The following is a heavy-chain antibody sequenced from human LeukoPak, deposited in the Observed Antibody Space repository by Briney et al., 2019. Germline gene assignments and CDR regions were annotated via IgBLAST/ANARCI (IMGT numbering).Heavy chain of an antibody. CDR3: AKVRSSSWPGYFDY. CDR1: GFTFSSYG. Sequence: GRSLRLSCAASGFTFSSYGMHWVRQAPGKGLEWVAVISYDGSNKYYADSVKGRFTISRDNSKNTLYLQMNSLRAEDTAVYYCAKVRSSSWPGYFDYWGQGTLVTVSS. V-gene: IGHV3-30*18. D-gene: IGHD6-13*01. J-gene: IGHJ4*02. CDR2: ISYDGSNK.